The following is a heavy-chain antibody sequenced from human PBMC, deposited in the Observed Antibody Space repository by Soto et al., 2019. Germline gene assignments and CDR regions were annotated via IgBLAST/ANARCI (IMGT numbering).Heavy chain of an antibody. J-gene: IGHJ4*02. V-gene: IGHV1-8*01. CDR3: ARSRGGTGVHFDF. D-gene: IGHD7-27*01. CDR2: MNPDSGDT. CDR1: GYTFTSND. Sequence: AAVKVSCRASGYTFTSNDINWGRQAPGQGREWMGWMNPDSGDTDYAQKFQGRFSMTRNTSISTAYMELSDLRSEDTAVYYCARSRGGTGVHFDFWGQGTQVTVSS.